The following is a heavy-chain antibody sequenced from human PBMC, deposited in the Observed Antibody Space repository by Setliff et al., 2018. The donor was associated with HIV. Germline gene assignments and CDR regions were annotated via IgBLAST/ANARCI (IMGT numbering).Heavy chain of an antibody. D-gene: IGHD3-10*01. Sequence: VASVKVSCKASGYTFTSYYMHWVRQAPGRGLEWMGIINPSGGGTSNAQKFQGRITLPRDTSTNTVSMELRRLRSEDTAVYYCARGGSPWVRGVKEGYFDYWGQGTLVTVSS. CDR3: ARGGSPWVRGVKEGYFDY. V-gene: IGHV1-46*01. CDR1: GYTFTSYY. CDR2: INPSGGGT. J-gene: IGHJ4*02.